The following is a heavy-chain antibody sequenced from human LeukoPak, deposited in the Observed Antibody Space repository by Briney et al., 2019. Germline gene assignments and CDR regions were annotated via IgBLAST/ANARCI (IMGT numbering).Heavy chain of an antibody. CDR1: GFTFSTYA. D-gene: IGHD2-15*01. J-gene: IGHJ4*02. Sequence: GRSLRLSCAASGFTFSTYAMHRVRQAPGKGLEWVSVISYDENSKFYADSVKGRFTISRDNSKNTLYLQMNSLRAEDTAVYYCASFKCNDSSCYTQSFDYWGQGTLVTVSS. V-gene: IGHV3-30-3*01. CDR3: ASFKCNDSSCYTQSFDY. CDR2: ISYDENSK.